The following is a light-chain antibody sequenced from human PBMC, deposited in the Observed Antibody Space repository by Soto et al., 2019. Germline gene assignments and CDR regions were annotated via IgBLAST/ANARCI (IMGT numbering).Light chain of an antibody. CDR2: AVS. CDR3: CSYTSSSTRV. J-gene: IGLJ1*01. Sequence: QSALTQPASVSGSPGQSITISCTGTSSDVGDYNYVSWYQQHPGKAPKLMIYAVSNRPSVISGPFSGSKSGNTASLTISGLQAEHEADYYFCSYTSSSTRVFGPGTEVTVL. V-gene: IGLV2-14*01. CDR1: SSDVGDYNY.